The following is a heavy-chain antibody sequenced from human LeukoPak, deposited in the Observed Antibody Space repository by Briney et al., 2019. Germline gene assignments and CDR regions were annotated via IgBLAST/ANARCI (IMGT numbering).Heavy chain of an antibody. CDR1: GYSFSSYW. CDR3: ARNRYYYDFSGYYVDY. J-gene: IGHJ4*02. V-gene: IGHV5-10-1*01. Sequence: GESLKISCKGSGYSFSSYWISWVRQMPGKGLEWMGSIDPSDSYTNCSPSFQGRVTISTDKSISTAYLQWSSLRASDTAMYYCARNRYYYDFSGYYVDYWGQGTLVTVSS. D-gene: IGHD3-22*01. CDR2: IDPSDSYT.